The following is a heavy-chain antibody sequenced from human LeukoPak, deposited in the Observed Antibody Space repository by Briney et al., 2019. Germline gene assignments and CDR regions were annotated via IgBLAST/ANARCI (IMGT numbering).Heavy chain of an antibody. V-gene: IGHV4-34*01. J-gene: IGHJ4*02. CDR2: INHSGST. Sequence: PGGSLRLSCAASGFTFSDYYMSWIRQPPGKGLEWIGEINHSGSTNYNPSLKSRVTISVDTSKNQFSLKLSSVTAADTAVYYCASRSYDFWSGYYSFDYWGQGTLVTVSS. CDR1: GFTFSDYY. CDR3: ASRSYDFWSGYYSFDY. D-gene: IGHD3-3*01.